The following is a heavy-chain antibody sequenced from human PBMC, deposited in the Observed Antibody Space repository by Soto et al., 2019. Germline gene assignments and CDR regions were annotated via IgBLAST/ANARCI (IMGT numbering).Heavy chain of an antibody. J-gene: IGHJ4*02. CDR3: ARGGHVVVVTAALDY. D-gene: IGHD2-21*02. V-gene: IGHV1-46*01. CDR1: GDTFTDYY. CDR2: VNPSGGHT. Sequence: QVQLMQSGAEVKKPGASVKVSCKASGDTFTDYYIHWVRQAPGQGLEWMGTVNPSGGHTTYAQHILGRVTMTRDTSTSTLYMELTSLTSEDTAVYYCARGGHVVVVTAALDYWGQGTLVTVSS.